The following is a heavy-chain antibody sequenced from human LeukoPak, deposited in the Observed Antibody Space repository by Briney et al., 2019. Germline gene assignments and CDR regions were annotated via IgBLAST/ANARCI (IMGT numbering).Heavy chain of an antibody. D-gene: IGHD3-22*01. J-gene: IGHJ3*02. CDR3: ASGYDRSGKHAFDI. CDR2: IYYSGST. V-gene: IGHV4-59*01. Sequence: SETLSLTCTVSGGSISSYFWSWIRQPPGKGLEWIGYIYYSGSTNYNPSLKSRVTISVDTSKNQFSLKLSSVTAADTAVYYCASGYDRSGKHAFDIWGQGTMVTVSS. CDR1: GGSISSYF.